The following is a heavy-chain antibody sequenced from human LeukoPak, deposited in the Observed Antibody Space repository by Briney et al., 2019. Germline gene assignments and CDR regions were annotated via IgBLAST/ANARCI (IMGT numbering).Heavy chain of an antibody. D-gene: IGHD6-19*01. CDR1: GFTFSSYA. Sequence: GGSLRLSCAASGFTFSSYAMNWVRQAPGKGLEWVSVISGPGGITYYADSVKGRFTISRDNSKNTLYLQMNSLRAEDTALYYCATSSGWYPKYFDYWGQGTLVTVSS. V-gene: IGHV3-23*01. CDR3: ATSSGWYPKYFDY. CDR2: ISGPGGIT. J-gene: IGHJ4*02.